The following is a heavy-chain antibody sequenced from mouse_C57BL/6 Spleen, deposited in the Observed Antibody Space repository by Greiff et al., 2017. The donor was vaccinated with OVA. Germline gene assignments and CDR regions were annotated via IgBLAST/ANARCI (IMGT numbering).Heavy chain of an antibody. CDR2: ISYDGSN. J-gene: IGHJ2*01. Sequence: EVQLQESGPGLVKPSQSLSLPCSVTGYSITSGYYWNWIRQFPGNQLEWMGYISYDGSNNYNPSLKNRISITRDTSKNQFFLKLKSVTTEDTATYYCARDRGYGYYYFDYWGQGTTLTVSS. CDR1: GYSITSGYY. V-gene: IGHV3-6*01. D-gene: IGHD2-2*01. CDR3: ARDRGYGYYYFDY.